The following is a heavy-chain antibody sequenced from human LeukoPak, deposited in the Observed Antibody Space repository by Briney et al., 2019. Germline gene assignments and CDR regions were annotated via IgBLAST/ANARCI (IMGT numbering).Heavy chain of an antibody. D-gene: IGHD3-10*01. J-gene: IGHJ4*02. V-gene: IGHV1-24*01. CDR1: GYTLTELS. Sequence: VASVKVSCKVSGYTLTELSMHWVRQAPGKGLAWVGGFDPEDGETIYAQKFQGRVTMTEDTSTDTAYMELSSLRSEDTAVYYCARVAGSGRGRKSGYYFDYWGQGTLVTVSS. CDR3: ARVAGSGRGRKSGYYFDY. CDR2: FDPEDGET.